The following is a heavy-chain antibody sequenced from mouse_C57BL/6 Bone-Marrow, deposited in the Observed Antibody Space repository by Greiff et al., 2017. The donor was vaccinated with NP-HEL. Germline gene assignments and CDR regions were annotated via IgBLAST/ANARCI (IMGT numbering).Heavy chain of an antibody. Sequence: VQLQQSGAELARPGASVKLSCKASGYTFTGYGISWVKQRTGQGLEWIGEIYPRSGNTYYNEKFKGKATLTADKSSSTAYMELRSLTSEDSAVYFCARNKLSTMVTTGFAYWGQGTLVTVSA. V-gene: IGHV1-81*01. CDR1: GYTFTGYG. CDR2: IYPRSGNT. CDR3: ARNKLSTMVTTGFAY. J-gene: IGHJ3*01. D-gene: IGHD2-2*01.